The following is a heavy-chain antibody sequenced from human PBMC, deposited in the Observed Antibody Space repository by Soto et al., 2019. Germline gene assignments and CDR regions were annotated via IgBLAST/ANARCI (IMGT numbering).Heavy chain of an antibody. V-gene: IGHV3-15*01. J-gene: IGHJ6*03. Sequence: EVQLVESGGGLVKPGGSLRLSCAASGFTFSNAWMSWVRQAPGKGLEWVGRIKSKTDGGTTDYDAPVKGRFTISSDDSKNTLYLQMNSLKTEGTAVYYCTTAWGYCSGGSCYSGYYYYMDVWGKGTTDTVSS. CDR3: TTAWGYCSGGSCYSGYYYYMDV. CDR2: IKSKTDGGTT. D-gene: IGHD2-15*01. CDR1: GFTFSNAW.